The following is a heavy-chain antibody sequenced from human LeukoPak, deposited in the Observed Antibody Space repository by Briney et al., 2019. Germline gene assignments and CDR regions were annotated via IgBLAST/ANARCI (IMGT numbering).Heavy chain of an antibody. J-gene: IGHJ4*02. CDR3: ARTLDSGSADF. V-gene: IGHV4-59*01. CDR2: IHNSGTT. Sequence: SETLSLTCTVSGGSISSDYWSWIRQPPGKGLEWIAYIHNSGTTNYSPSLKSRVTMSVDTSKNQFSLKVNSVTTADTAVYYCARTLDSGSADFWGPGTLVTVSS. CDR1: GGSISSDY. D-gene: IGHD6-6*01.